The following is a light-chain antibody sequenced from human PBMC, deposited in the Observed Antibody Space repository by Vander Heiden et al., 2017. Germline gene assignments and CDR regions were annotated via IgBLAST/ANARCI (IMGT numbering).Light chain of an antibody. CDR3: QQYGSSPLFT. Sequence: EIVLTKSPATLSLYPGERATIPCRALQSVSSSYLAGYRQKPGQAPRLLIYGESSSDTGIPDRFSGSGFGIDFTLTISRREPEDVAVYYCQQYGSSPLFTFGHGTKVXIK. CDR2: GES. V-gene: IGKV3-20*01. CDR1: QSVSSSY. J-gene: IGKJ3*01.